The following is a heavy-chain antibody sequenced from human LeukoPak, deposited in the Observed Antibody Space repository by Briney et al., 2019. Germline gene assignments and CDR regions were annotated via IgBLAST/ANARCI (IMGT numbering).Heavy chain of an antibody. Sequence: GGSLRLSCAASGFTFNSYAMSWVRQAPGKGLEWVSAISGSGASTYYADSVMGRFTMSRDNSKDTLYVQMNSLRVDDTAVYYCAKGFSYYYYYGMDVWGQGTTVTV. J-gene: IGHJ6*02. V-gene: IGHV3-23*01. CDR2: ISGSGAST. CDR1: GFTFNSYA. D-gene: IGHD3-10*01. CDR3: AKGFSYYYYYGMDV.